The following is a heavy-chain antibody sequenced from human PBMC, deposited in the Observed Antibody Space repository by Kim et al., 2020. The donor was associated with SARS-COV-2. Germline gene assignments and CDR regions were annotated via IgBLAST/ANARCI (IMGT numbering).Heavy chain of an antibody. D-gene: IGHD1-26*01. J-gene: IGHJ5*01. Sequence: GGSLRLSCAASGFSFSTYWMTWVRQAPGKGLEWVANIKENGGERYYADSVKGRFSISRDNAKNSLHLQMNSLRGEDTAVYYCASGRNWFESWGQGTLVTV. CDR3: ASGRNWFES. V-gene: IGHV3-7*01. CDR1: GFSFSTYW. CDR2: IKENGGER.